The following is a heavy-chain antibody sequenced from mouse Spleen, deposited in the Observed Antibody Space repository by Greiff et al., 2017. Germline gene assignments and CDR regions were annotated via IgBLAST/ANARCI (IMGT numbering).Heavy chain of an antibody. CDR2: IWSDGST. J-gene: IGHJ2*01. Sequence: VQLVESGPGLVAPSQSPSITCTIPGFPLTSYGVHRVRQPPGKGLEWLVVIWSDGSTTYNSALKSRLSISKDNSKSQVFLKMNSLQTDDTAMYYCARHYDGTFDYWGQGTTLTVSS. V-gene: IGHV2-6-1*01. CDR3: ARHYDGTFDY. CDR1: GFPLTSYG. D-gene: IGHD2-3*01.